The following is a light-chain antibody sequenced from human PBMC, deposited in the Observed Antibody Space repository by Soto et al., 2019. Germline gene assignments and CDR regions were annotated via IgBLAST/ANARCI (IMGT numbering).Light chain of an antibody. J-gene: IGKJ5*01. CDR3: QQYNNWPPIT. Sequence: EIVMTQSPATLSLSPGERATLSCRASQSVSSNLAWYQKKAGQAPRLLMYGASTRAIGIPGRFSGSGSGTEFTLTISSLQPEDFAVYYCQQYNNWPPITFGQGTRLEIK. V-gene: IGKV3-15*01. CDR2: GAS. CDR1: QSVSSN.